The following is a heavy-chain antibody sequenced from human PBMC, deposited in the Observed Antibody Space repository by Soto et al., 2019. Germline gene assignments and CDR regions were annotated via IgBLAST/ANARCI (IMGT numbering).Heavy chain of an antibody. V-gene: IGHV1-69*01. CDR1: GGTFSSYA. Sequence: QVQLVQSGAEVKKPGSSVKVSCKASGGTFSSYAISWVRQAPGQGLEWMGGIIPIFGTANYAQKFQGRVTITAVESTSTAYMELSSLRSEDTAVYYCARGSVPGNWNYDAFDIWGQGTMVTVSS. CDR3: ARGSVPGNWNYDAFDI. CDR2: IIPIFGTA. D-gene: IGHD1-7*01. J-gene: IGHJ3*02.